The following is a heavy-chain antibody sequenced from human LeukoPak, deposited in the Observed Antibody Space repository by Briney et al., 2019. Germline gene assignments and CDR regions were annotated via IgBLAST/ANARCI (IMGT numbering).Heavy chain of an antibody. J-gene: IGHJ6*03. CDR2: IYYSGST. CDR1: DDSITMYY. V-gene: IGHV4-59*01. D-gene: IGHD3-3*01. CDR3: ARAVTQGGFVRFRYYYYMDV. Sequence: PSETLSLTCSVSDDSITMYYWTWIRQPPGKGLEWIGYIYYSGSTNYNPSLKSRVTISVDTSKNQFSLKLSPVTAADTAVYYCARAVTQGGFVRFRYYYYMDVWGKGTTVTVSS.